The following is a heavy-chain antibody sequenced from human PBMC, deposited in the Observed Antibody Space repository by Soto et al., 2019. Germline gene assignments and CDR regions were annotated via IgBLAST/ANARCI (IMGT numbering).Heavy chain of an antibody. J-gene: IGHJ6*02. V-gene: IGHV4-30-4*01. CDR3: ARGNGMVRGVIISYYYYGMDV. D-gene: IGHD3-10*01. CDR2: IYYSGST. CDR1: GGSISSGDYY. Sequence: SETLSLTCTVSGGSISSGDYYWSWIRQPPGKGLEWIGYIYYSGSTYYNPSLKSRVTISVDTSKNQFSLKLSSVTAADTAVYYCARGNGMVRGVIISYYYYGMDVWGQGITVTVSS.